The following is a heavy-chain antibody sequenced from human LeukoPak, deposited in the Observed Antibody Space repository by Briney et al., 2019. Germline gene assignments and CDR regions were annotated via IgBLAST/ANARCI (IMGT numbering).Heavy chain of an antibody. CDR2: IIPIFGTA. D-gene: IGHD6-13*01. CDR3: ARGIAAGGYYGMDV. CDR1: GGTFSSYA. J-gene: IGHJ6*02. V-gene: IGHV1-69*13. Sequence: GASVKVSCKASGGTFSSYAISWVRQAPGQGLEWMGGIIPIFGTANYAQKFQGRVTITADESTSTAYMELSSLRSEDTAVYYCARGIAAGGYYGMDVWGQGTTVTVSS.